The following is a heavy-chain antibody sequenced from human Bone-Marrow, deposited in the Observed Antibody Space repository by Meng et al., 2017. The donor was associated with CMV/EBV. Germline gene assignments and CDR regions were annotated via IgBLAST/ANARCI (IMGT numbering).Heavy chain of an antibody. CDR3: ARGAGSDQLPWFDP. J-gene: IGHJ5*02. D-gene: IGHD2-2*01. CDR2: INSDGSST. V-gene: IGHV3-74*01. Sequence: GESLKISCAASGFTFSTYWMNWVRQAPGKGLVWVSRINSDGSSTSYADSVKGRFTISRDNAKNTLYLQMNNLSAENTAVYYCARGAGSDQLPWFDPWGQGTLVTVSS. CDR1: GFTFSTYW.